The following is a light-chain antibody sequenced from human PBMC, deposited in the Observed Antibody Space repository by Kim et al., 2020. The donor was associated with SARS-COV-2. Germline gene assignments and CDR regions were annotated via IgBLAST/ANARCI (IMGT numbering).Light chain of an antibody. V-gene: IGKV3-11*01. CDR1: QSVSSY. CDR3: QQRSNWT. CDR2: DAS. Sequence: LALSPGERATLPCRGSQSVSSYLDWYQQKPGQAPRLLIYDASNRATGIPARFSGSGSGTDFTLTISSLEPEDFAVYYCQQRSNWTFGQGTKVEIK. J-gene: IGKJ1*01.